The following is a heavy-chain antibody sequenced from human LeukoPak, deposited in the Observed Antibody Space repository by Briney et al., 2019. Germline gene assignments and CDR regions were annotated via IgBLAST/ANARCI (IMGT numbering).Heavy chain of an antibody. D-gene: IGHD2-2*02. CDR3: ARDIGYCSSSSCYTDYYYMDV. CDR1: GGTFSSYA. Sequence: SVKVSCKASGGTFSSYAISWVRQAPGQGLEWMGGIIPMFGTANYAQKFQGRVTITTDESTSTAYMELSSLRSEDTAVYYCARDIGYCSSSSCYTDYYYMDVWGKGTTVIVSS. J-gene: IGHJ6*03. CDR2: IIPMFGTA. V-gene: IGHV1-69*05.